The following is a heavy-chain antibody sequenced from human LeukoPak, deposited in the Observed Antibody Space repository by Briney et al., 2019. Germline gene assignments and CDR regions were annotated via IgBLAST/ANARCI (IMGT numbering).Heavy chain of an antibody. CDR2: INTDGSSP. J-gene: IGHJ4*02. V-gene: IGHV3-74*01. Sequence: GGSLRLSCAASGFTFSAYWMHWVRQAPGKGLVWVSRINTDGSSPTYAASVKGRFTISRDNAKNSLYLQMNSLRAEDTAVYYCARLRWPSYFDYWGQGTLVTVSS. CDR1: GFTFSAYW. D-gene: IGHD4-23*01. CDR3: ARLRWPSYFDY.